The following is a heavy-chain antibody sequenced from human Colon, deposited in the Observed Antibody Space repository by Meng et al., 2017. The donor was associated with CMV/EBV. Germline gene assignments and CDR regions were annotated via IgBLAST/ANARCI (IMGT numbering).Heavy chain of an antibody. CDR1: GGSFSGYY. J-gene: IGHJ4*02. Sequence: GSLRLSCAVYGGSFSGYYWSWIRQPPGKGLEWIGEINYSGSTNYNPSLKSRVTISVDTSKNQFSLKLSSVTAADTAVYYCANIAAAGNWGQGTLVTVSS. D-gene: IGHD6-13*01. V-gene: IGHV4-34*01. CDR3: ANIAAAGN. CDR2: INYSGST.